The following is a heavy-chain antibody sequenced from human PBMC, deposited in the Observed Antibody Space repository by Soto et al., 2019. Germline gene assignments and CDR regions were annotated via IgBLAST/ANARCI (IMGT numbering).Heavy chain of an antibody. V-gene: IGHV3-33*01. CDR2: IWYDGRNK. CDR1: GFTFSSYG. J-gene: IGHJ4*02. D-gene: IGHD3-22*01. Sequence: QVQLVESGGGVVQPGRSLRLSCAASGFTFSSYGMHWVRQAPGKGLEWVAVIWYDGRNKDYADSVKCRFTISRDNSKKTLHLQMNSLRSEDTAVYYCARESDDSSGYYSAFDYWGQGTLVTVSS. CDR3: ARESDDSSGYYSAFDY.